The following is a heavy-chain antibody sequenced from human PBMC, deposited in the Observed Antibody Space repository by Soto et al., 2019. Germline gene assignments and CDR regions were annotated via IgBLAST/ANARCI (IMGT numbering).Heavy chain of an antibody. Sequence: GSPGIPCAASGFTINSDWVSWVRQASWEGLEWVANIKQDGSEKYYVDSVKGRFTISRDNAKNSLYLQMNSLRAEDTAVYYCARMAGKAYQLPKYFQHWGQGTLVTVSS. CDR2: IKQDGSEK. CDR1: GFTINSDW. CDR3: ARMAGKAYQLPKYFQH. J-gene: IGHJ1*01. D-gene: IGHD2-2*01. V-gene: IGHV3-7*01.